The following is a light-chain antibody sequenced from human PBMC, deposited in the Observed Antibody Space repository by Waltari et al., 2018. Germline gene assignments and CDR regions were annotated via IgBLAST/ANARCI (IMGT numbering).Light chain of an antibody. CDR2: EDN. J-gene: IGLJ2*01. CDR1: ISDVGTYNL. Sequence: QSALTQPASVSGSPGQSITISFTGTISDVGTYNLVSWYHQHPGKAPKLIIYEDNTRPSGVSDRLSDSKSGNTASLTIAGLQAEDEADYYCCTYVGRTTFHVTFGGGTKLTVL. V-gene: IGLV2-23*02. CDR3: CTYVGRTTFHVT.